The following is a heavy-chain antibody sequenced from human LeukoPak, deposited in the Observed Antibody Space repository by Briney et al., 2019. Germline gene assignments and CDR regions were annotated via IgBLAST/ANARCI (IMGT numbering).Heavy chain of an antibody. CDR3: ARGVTLYYYFDL. J-gene: IGHJ2*01. V-gene: IGHV4-34*01. CDR1: GDSLSGYY. CDR2: MHYTGAT. Sequence: PSETLSLTCAVYGDSLSGYYWSWFRQPPGKGLEWIGEMHYTGATNYSPCLKSRVSISAGTSKNQFSLKVNSVTAADTAVYYCARGVTLYYYFDLWGGGNLVTVSS. D-gene: IGHD4-23*01.